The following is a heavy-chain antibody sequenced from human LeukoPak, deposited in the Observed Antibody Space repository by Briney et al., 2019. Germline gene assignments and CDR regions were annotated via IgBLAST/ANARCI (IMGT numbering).Heavy chain of an antibody. J-gene: IGHJ4*02. V-gene: IGHV3-9*03. CDR1: GFPFDDYA. CDR3: AKDSGSYSTSFDY. D-gene: IGHD1-26*01. CDR2: ISWNSGSI. Sequence: PGGSLSLSCAASGFPFDDYAMHWVRQAPGKGLEWVSGISWNSGSIGYADSVEGRFTISRDNAKNSLYLQMNSLRAEDMALYYCAKDSGSYSTSFDYWGQGTLVTVS.